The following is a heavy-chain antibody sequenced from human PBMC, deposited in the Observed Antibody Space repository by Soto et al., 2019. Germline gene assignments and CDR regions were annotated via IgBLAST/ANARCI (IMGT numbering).Heavy chain of an antibody. Sequence: GGSLRLSCAASGFTFSTYSMNWVRQAPGKGLEWVSYINSSSTTIYYADSVKGRFTISRDNAKNSLYLQMNSLRAEDTAVYYCARAPLAYSSSTLRYFDLWGRGTLVTVSS. CDR3: ARAPLAYSSSTLRYFDL. CDR1: GFTFSTYS. J-gene: IGHJ2*01. V-gene: IGHV3-48*01. D-gene: IGHD6-13*01. CDR2: INSSSTTI.